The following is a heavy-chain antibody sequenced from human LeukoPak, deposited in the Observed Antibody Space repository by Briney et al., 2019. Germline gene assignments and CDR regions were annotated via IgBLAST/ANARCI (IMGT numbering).Heavy chain of an antibody. J-gene: IGHJ4*02. CDR2: IRRTGGST. CDR1: GFTFSSYA. V-gene: IGHV3-23*01. D-gene: IGHD3-22*01. CDR3: ANTDYYDTSALDY. Sequence: PGGSLRLSCAASGFTFSSYAMSWVRQAPGKGLEWVSAIRRTGGSTYYADSVKGRFTISRDNSKNTLYLQMNSLRAEDTAVYYCANTDYYDTSALDYWGQGTQVTVSS.